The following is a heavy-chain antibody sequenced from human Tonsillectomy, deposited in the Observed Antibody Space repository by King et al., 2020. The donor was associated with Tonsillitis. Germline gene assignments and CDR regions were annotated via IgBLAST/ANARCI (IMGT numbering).Heavy chain of an antibody. CDR3: ARRLTGSSPFDY. D-gene: IGHD1-1*01. J-gene: IGHJ4*02. Sequence: VQLVESGGGLVQPGGSLRLSCSASGFTFSSYHMHWVRQAPGKRLEYVSAITNNGGSTYYADSVKGRFTISRDNSKNTLYLQMSSLRAEDTAVYYCARRLTGSSPFDYWGQGTRVTVAS. V-gene: IGHV3-64D*06. CDR2: ITNNGGST. CDR1: GFTFSSYH.